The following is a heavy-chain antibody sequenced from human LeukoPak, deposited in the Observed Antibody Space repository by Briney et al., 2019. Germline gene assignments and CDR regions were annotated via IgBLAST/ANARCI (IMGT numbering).Heavy chain of an antibody. CDR2: ISSSSSYI. Sequence: PGGSLRLSCAASGFTFSSYSMNWVRQAPGKGLEWVSSISSSSSYIYYADSVKGRFTISRDNAKSSLYLQMNSLRAEDTAVYYCARGVAARPRWFDPWGQGTLVTVSS. CDR3: ARGVAARPRWFDP. J-gene: IGHJ5*02. CDR1: GFTFSSYS. D-gene: IGHD6-6*01. V-gene: IGHV3-21*01.